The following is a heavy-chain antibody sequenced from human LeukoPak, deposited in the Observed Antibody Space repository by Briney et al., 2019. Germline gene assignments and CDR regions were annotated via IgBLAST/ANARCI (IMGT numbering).Heavy chain of an antibody. Sequence: GGSLRVSCVAPGFTFSSYGMHWVRQASGKGLEWVAVISYDGSNKYYADSVKGRFTISRDNAKNSLYLQMNSLRAEDTAVYYCAELGITMIGGVWGKGTTVTISS. V-gene: IGHV3-30*18. CDR2: ISYDGSNK. CDR1: GFTFSSYG. J-gene: IGHJ6*04. CDR3: AELGITMIGGV. D-gene: IGHD3-10*02.